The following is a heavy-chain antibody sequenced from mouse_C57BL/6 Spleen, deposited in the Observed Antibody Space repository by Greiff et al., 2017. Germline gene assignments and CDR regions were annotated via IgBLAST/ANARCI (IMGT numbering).Heavy chain of an antibody. CDR1: GYTFTSYW. CDR2: IVPSDSDT. Sequence: QVQLQQPGAELVRPGSSVKLSCKASGYTFTSYWLNWVKQRPIQGLEWIGNIVPSDSDTPYNQTFKDKATLTGDKSSSTAYMQLSSLISEDSAFYYCASSYAMDYWGQGTSVTVSS. V-gene: IGHV1-52*01. CDR3: ASSYAMDY. J-gene: IGHJ4*01.